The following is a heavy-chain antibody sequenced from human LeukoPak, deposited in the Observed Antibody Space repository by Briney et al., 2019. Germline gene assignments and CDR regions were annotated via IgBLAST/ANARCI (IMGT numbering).Heavy chain of an antibody. CDR1: GFTFSSYE. V-gene: IGHV3-48*03. Sequence: GGSLRLSCAASGFTFSSYEMNWVSQATGKGLEWVSYISSSGSTIYYADFVKGRFTISRDNAKNALYLQMNSLRAEDTAVYYCGGWADYWGQGTLVTVSS. D-gene: IGHD6-19*01. J-gene: IGHJ4*02. CDR2: ISSSGSTI. CDR3: GGWADY.